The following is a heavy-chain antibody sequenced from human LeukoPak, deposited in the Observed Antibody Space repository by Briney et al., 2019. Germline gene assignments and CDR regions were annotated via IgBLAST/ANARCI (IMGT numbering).Heavy chain of an antibody. CDR1: GGSISSSSYY. CDR2: IYYSGST. J-gene: IGHJ3*02. D-gene: IGHD2-2*01. CDR3: AREYCTSTTCSDAFEI. V-gene: IGHV4-39*02. Sequence: AETLSLTCTVSGGSISSSSYYWGWIRQPPGKGLEWIGSIYYSGSTYYNPSLKSRVTISVDTSKNQFSLKLSSVTAADTAVYYCAREYCTSTTCSDAFEIWGQGTMVTVS.